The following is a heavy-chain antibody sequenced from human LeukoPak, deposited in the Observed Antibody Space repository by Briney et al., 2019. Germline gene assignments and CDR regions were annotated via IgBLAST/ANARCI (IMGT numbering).Heavy chain of an antibody. V-gene: IGHV3-74*01. CDR1: GFTFGDYW. J-gene: IGHJ4*02. CDR3: ARDRAERNWTYHTLFDS. Sequence: GGSLRLSCEVSGFTFGDYWMHWVRQPPGKGLVWVSRINGDERSRVYADSVKGRFTISRDNSKNTLYLQMNSPRVEDTGTYYCARDRAERNWTYHTLFDSWGQGTPVIVSS. D-gene: IGHD1-7*01. CDR2: INGDERSR.